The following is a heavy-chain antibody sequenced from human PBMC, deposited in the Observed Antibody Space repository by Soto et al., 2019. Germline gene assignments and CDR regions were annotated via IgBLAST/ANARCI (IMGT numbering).Heavy chain of an antibody. D-gene: IGHD1-1*01. CDR1: GGSISGGGYY. CDR3: ARGTEAAFYNYGMDV. Sequence: QVQLQQSCPGLVKPSQTLSLTCTVSGGSISGGGYYWSWIRQHPGTGLEGIGDIYYSGSTYYNPSLKGRVIISLDTSKNQFSLKLSSVPAADTAVYYCARGTEAAFYNYGMDVWGQGTTVTVSS. CDR2: IYYSGST. V-gene: IGHV4-31*03. J-gene: IGHJ6*02.